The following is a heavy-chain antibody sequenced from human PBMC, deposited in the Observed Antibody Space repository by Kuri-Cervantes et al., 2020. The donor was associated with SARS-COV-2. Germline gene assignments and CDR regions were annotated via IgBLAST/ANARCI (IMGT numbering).Heavy chain of an antibody. J-gene: IGHJ4*02. CDR1: GFSFSNYA. CDR3: AKVGLAQNDFWSGYYTG. CDR2: VYSSDART. Sequence: GESLKISCAASGFSFSNYAMSWVRQAPGRGLEWVAVVYSSDARTYYADSAKGRFSISRDNSKNTVYLQMNSLRVEDTAVYYCAKVGLAQNDFWSGYYTGWGQGTLVTVS. D-gene: IGHD3-3*01. V-gene: IGHV3-23*05.